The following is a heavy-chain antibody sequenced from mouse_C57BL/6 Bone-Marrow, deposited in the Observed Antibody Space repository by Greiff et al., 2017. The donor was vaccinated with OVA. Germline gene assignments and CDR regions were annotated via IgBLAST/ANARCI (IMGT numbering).Heavy chain of an antibody. CDR3: ARFVPWFAY. V-gene: IGHV1-81*01. CDR2: IYPRSGNI. CDR1: GYTFTSYG. Sequence: QVQLKQSGAELARPGASVKLSCKASGYTFTSYGLSWVKQSTGKGLEWIGEIYPRSGNIYYNEKFKGKATLTADKASSTAYMELRSLTSEDSAVYFCARFVPWFAYWGQGTLVTVSA. J-gene: IGHJ3*01.